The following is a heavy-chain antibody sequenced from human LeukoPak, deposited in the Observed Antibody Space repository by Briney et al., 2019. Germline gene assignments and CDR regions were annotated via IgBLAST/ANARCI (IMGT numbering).Heavy chain of an antibody. Sequence: ASVKVSCKASGGTFSSYAISWVRQAPGQGLEWMGGIIPIFGTANYAQKFQGRVTITADESTSTAYMELSSLRSEDTAVYYCARLPGVVPAAIRYTPIDYWGQGTLVTVSS. V-gene: IGHV1-69*13. CDR1: GGTFSSYA. CDR2: IIPIFGTA. D-gene: IGHD2-2*02. J-gene: IGHJ4*02. CDR3: ARLPGVVPAAIRYTPIDY.